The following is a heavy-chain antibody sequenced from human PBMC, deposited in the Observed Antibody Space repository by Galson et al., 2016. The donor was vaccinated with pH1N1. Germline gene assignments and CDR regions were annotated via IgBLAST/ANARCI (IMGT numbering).Heavy chain of an antibody. D-gene: IGHD3-10*01. CDR2: IYASGST. J-gene: IGHJ4*02. CDR1: GGSISSGRYF. CDR3: ARGNGYYYGSGNFKLSVFPTGIDY. V-gene: IGHV4-61*02. Sequence: TLSLTCNVSGGSISSGRYFWSWIRQPVGKRLEWIGRIYASGSTDYNPSLTSRVTMSVDTSKNQFSLKLNSVTAAGTAVYYCARGNGYYYGSGNFKLSVFPTGIDYWGQGTLVTVSS.